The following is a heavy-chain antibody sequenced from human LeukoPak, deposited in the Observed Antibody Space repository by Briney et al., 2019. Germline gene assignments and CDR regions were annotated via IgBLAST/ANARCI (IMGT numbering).Heavy chain of an antibody. CDR3: AKMQLKAGESDY. D-gene: IGHD3-10*01. V-gene: IGHV3-30*02. Sequence: PGGSLRLSCATSGFTFSSYGMHWVRQAPGKGLEWVAFIRYDGSNKYYADSVKGRFTISRDNSKNTLYLQMNSLRAEDTAVYYCAKMQLKAGESDYWGQGTLVTVSS. CDR1: GFTFSSYG. CDR2: IRYDGSNK. J-gene: IGHJ4*02.